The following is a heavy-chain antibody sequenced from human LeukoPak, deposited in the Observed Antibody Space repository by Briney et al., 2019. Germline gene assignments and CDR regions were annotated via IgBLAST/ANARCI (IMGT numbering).Heavy chain of an antibody. CDR2: IKQDGSEK. Sequence: PGGSLRLSCAASGFTFSSYWMSWVRQAPGKGLEWVANIKQDGSEKYYVDSVKGRFTISRDNAKNSLYLQMNSLRAEDTAVYYCARDRHDYGDYVSFDYWGQGTLVTVSS. D-gene: IGHD4-17*01. J-gene: IGHJ4*02. V-gene: IGHV3-7*01. CDR1: GFTFSSYW. CDR3: ARDRHDYGDYVSFDY.